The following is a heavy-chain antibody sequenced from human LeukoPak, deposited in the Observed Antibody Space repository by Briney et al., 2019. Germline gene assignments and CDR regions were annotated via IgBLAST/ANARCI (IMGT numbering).Heavy chain of an antibody. CDR3: ARVIVVVPAANVGGWFDP. CDR2: IYYSGST. CDR1: GGSISSYY. D-gene: IGHD2-2*01. Sequence: SETLSLTCTASGGSISSYYWTWIRQTPGKGLEWIGYIYYSGSTYYNPSLKSRVTISVDTSKNQFSLKLSSVTAADTAVYYCARVIVVVPAANVGGWFDPWGQGTLVTVSS. J-gene: IGHJ5*02. V-gene: IGHV4-59*08.